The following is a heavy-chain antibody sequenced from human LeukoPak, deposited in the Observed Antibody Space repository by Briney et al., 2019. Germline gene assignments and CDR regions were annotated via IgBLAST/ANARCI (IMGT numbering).Heavy chain of an antibody. CDR3: ARAPLLGIFGLDP. D-gene: IGHD3-3*01. CDR2: IYYSGST. Sequence: SETLSLTCTVSGGSISSYYWSWIRQPPGKGLEWIGYIYYSGSTNYNPSLKRRVTISVDTSKNQFSLKLSSVTAADTAVYYCARAPLLGIFGLDPWGQGTLVTVSS. CDR1: GGSISSYY. J-gene: IGHJ5*02. V-gene: IGHV4-59*01.